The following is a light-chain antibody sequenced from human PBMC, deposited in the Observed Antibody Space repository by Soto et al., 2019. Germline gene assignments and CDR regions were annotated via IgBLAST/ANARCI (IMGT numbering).Light chain of an antibody. CDR3: QQLNSYPFT. Sequence: IQLTQSPSSLSESVGARVTITCRASQGIRDYLAWYQQKPGKAPKLLIYAASILEIGVPSTFSGSGSGTDFTLTISSRQPEDFATYYCQQLNSYPFTFGPGAKVEIK. J-gene: IGKJ3*01. CDR1: QGIRDY. V-gene: IGKV1-9*01. CDR2: AAS.